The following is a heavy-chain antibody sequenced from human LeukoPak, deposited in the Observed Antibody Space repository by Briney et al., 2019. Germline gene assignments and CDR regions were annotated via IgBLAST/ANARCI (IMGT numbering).Heavy chain of an antibody. J-gene: IGHJ4*02. V-gene: IGHV3-7*03. D-gene: IGHD3-9*01. Sequence: GGSLRLSCAASGFTFSLYWMNWVRRAPGKGLEWVANNKQDGSEKNYVDSVKGRFTISRDNAKNSLYLQMNNLRVEGTAMYYCAGGTGFIIKDWGQGTLVTVSS. CDR3: AGGTGFIIKD. CDR1: GFTFSLYW. CDR2: NKQDGSEK.